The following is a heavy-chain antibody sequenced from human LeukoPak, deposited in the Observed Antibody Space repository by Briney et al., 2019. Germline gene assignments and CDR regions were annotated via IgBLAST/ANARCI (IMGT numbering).Heavy chain of an antibody. CDR1: GFIFGDYN. J-gene: IGHJ4*02. D-gene: IGHD3-10*01. CDR2: IRAKIHDGTT. V-gene: IGHV3-49*04. Sequence: SGGSLRLSSTTSGFIFGDYNMNWVRQAPGKGLEWVGYIRAKIHDGTTDFAASVKGRFTISRDDSKSIAYLQMTSLKSEDTAVYYCSRGQKDPYGPEFDYWGQGTLVTVSS. CDR3: SRGQKDPYGPEFDY.